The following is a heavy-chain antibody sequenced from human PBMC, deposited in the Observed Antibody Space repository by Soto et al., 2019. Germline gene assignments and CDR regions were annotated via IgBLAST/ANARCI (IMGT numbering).Heavy chain of an antibody. CDR1: GVTFKTSE. D-gene: IGHD1-1*01. Sequence: GGSLRLSCAASGVTFKTSEVHWVRQAPGKGLEWLSFIRASDNSIYYADSVEGRFTISGDNAKNSVSLQVNSLTVEDTAIYYCASSGWGASGTPYLDFWGQGTLVTVS. V-gene: IGHV3-48*03. CDR2: IRASDNSI. CDR3: ASSGWGASGTPYLDF. J-gene: IGHJ4*02.